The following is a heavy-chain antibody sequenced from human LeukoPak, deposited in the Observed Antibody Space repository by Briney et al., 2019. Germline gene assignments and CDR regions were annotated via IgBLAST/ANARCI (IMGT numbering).Heavy chain of an antibody. Sequence: EASVKVSCKASGGTFSSYAISWVRQAPGQGLEWMGGIIPIFGTANYAQKFQGRVTITADESTSTAYMELSSLRSEDTAVYYCARIVVVPAAHSPAYYYYGMDVWGQGTTVTVSS. CDR2: IIPIFGTA. J-gene: IGHJ6*02. D-gene: IGHD2-2*01. V-gene: IGHV1-69*13. CDR3: ARIVVVPAAHSPAYYYYGMDV. CDR1: GGTFSSYA.